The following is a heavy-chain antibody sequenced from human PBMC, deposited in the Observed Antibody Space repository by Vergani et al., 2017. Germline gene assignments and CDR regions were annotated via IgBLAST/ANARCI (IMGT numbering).Heavy chain of an antibody. Sequence: EVQLLESGGNLVQPGGSLRLSCAASGFTFTNFAMTWVRQAPGEGLEWVSGISGSGGFTYYADSVKGRFTISRDNSQNTVNLQMNSLRTEDTAVYFCANSVFAGNVGVAYFGMDVWGRGTTVTVSS. CDR2: ISGSGGFT. J-gene: IGHJ6*02. D-gene: IGHD1-26*01. V-gene: IGHV3-23*01. CDR3: ANSVFAGNVGVAYFGMDV. CDR1: GFTFTNFA.